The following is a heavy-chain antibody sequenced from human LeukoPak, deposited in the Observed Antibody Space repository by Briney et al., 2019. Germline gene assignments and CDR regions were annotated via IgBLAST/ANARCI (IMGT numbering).Heavy chain of an antibody. CDR3: ARVVRGVQWEYYFDY. Sequence: GGSLRLSCAASGFTFSSYSMNWVRQAPGKGLEWVSSISSSSSYIYHADSVKGRFTISRDNAKNSLYLQMNSLRAEDTAVYYCARVVRGVQWEYYFDYWGQGTLVTVSS. D-gene: IGHD3-10*01. CDR1: GFTFSSYS. V-gene: IGHV3-21*01. CDR2: ISSSSSYI. J-gene: IGHJ4*02.